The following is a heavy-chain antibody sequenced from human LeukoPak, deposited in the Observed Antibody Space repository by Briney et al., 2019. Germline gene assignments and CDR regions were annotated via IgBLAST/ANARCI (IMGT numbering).Heavy chain of an antibody. V-gene: IGHV3-21*01. CDR1: GFTFSSSG. CDR2: ISPDSNFI. Sequence: GGSLRLSCAASGFTFSSSGMNWVRQAPGKGLEWVSSISPDSNFIPQADSVKGRFTISRDNAKNSLYLQMESLRVEDTAVYYCANFQTVGVKPFEHWGQGTLVTVSS. J-gene: IGHJ5*02. CDR3: ANFQTVGVKPFEH. D-gene: IGHD3-3*01.